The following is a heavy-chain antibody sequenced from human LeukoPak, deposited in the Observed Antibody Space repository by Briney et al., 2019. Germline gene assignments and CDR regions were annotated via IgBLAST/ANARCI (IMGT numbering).Heavy chain of an antibody. Sequence: GGSLRLSCAVSGFTFSSYWMHWVRQAPGKGLVWVSRINNDGSTTAYADSVKGRFTISRDNAKNSLYLQMNSLRAEDTAVYYCASRIMITFGGASGGYWGQGTLVTVSS. CDR3: ASRIMITFGGASGGY. J-gene: IGHJ4*02. CDR1: GFTFSSYW. D-gene: IGHD3-16*01. V-gene: IGHV3-74*01. CDR2: INNDGSTT.